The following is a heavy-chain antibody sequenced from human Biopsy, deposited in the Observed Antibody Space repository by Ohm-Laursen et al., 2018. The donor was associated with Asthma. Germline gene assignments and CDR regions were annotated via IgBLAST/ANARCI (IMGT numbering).Heavy chain of an antibody. J-gene: IGHJ4*02. V-gene: IGHV1-69*01. Sequence: SSLKVSCKSLGGTFNTYVIGWVRQAPGQGLEWMGGINSVFGTTTYPQKFQDRVTITADDSTSTVYMELSSLRSEDTAVYYCARKAGSCISKTCYSLDFWGQGTLVTVSS. CDR1: GGTFNTYV. CDR2: INSVFGTT. D-gene: IGHD2-2*01. CDR3: ARKAGSCISKTCYSLDF.